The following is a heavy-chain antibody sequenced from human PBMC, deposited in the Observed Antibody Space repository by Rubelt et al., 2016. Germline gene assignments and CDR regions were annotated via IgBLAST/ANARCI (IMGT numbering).Heavy chain of an antibody. J-gene: IGHJ2*01. CDR2: INHSGST. CDR3: ATAPRGKAYFDF. CDR1: GGSLSSSAYY. V-gene: IGHV4-39*07. D-gene: IGHD3-10*01. Sequence: QLQLQESGPGLVKPSETLSLTCTVSGGSLSSSAYYWGWIRQPPGKRLEWIGEINHSGSTNYNPSLKSRVTISVDTSKNQVSLRLSSVTAADTAVYYCATAPRGKAYFDFWARGTLVTVSS.